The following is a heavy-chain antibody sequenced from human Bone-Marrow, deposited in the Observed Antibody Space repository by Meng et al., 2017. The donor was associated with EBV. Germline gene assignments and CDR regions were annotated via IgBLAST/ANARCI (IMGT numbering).Heavy chain of an antibody. D-gene: IGHD3-10*01. J-gene: IGHJ4*02. V-gene: IGHV3-23*01. Sequence: EVQLLESGGGLVQPGGSLRLSWAASGITFSSYAMSWVRQAPGKGLEWVSAISGSGGSTYYADSVKGRFTISRDNSKNTLYLQMKSLRAEDTAVYYCAKPNMRWFGELGSDYWGQGTLVTVSS. CDR2: ISGSGGST. CDR1: GITFSSYA. CDR3: AKPNMRWFGELGSDY.